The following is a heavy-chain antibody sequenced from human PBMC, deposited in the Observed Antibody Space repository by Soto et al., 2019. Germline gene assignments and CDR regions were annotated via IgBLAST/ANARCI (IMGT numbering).Heavy chain of an antibody. CDR1: GGSVSSCCNY. D-gene: IGHD6-6*01. CDR3: ARGLSSPSATGI. Sequence: SGTLSLTCTVSGGSVSSCCNYWGWVRQPPGKGLEWIGSIHNSGSTSYNPSLRSRVTISVDTPKNQFPLTLTSVTAADTAVYYCARGLSSPSATGIWGQGILVTVSS. CDR2: IHNSGST. V-gene: IGHV4-39*01. J-gene: IGHJ4*02.